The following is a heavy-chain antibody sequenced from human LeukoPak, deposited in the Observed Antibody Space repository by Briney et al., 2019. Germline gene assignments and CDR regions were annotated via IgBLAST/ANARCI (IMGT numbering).Heavy chain of an antibody. J-gene: IGHJ4*02. CDR3: AKSKGEHLGYSSGWYYFDY. Sequence: QSGGSLRLSCSASGFTFSTYWMSWVRQAPGKGLEWVANMRRDGNEIYYLDSVRGRFTISRDNAKNSLYLQMNSLRAEDTAVYYCAKSKGEHLGYSSGWYYFDYWGQGTLVTVSS. CDR1: GFTFSTYW. V-gene: IGHV3-7*03. D-gene: IGHD6-19*01. CDR2: MRRDGNEI.